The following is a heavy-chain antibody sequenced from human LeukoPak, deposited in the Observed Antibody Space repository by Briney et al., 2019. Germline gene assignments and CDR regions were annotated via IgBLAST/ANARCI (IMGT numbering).Heavy chain of an antibody. CDR1: GFTFSSYG. CDR2: IWYDGSNK. J-gene: IGHJ4*02. Sequence: GGSLRLSCAASGFTFSSYGMHWVRQAPGKGLGWVAVIWYDGSNKYYADSVKGRFTISRDNSKNTLYLQMNSLRAEDTAVYYCASLSLTRADYWGQGTLVTVSS. V-gene: IGHV3-33*01. CDR3: ASLSLTRADY. D-gene: IGHD2-2*01.